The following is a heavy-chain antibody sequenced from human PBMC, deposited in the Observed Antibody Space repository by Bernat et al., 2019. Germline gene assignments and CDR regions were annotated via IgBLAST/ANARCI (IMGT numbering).Heavy chain of an antibody. CDR1: GFTFSSYG. J-gene: IGHJ6*03. CDR3: AREVGSSWHYYYYYYMDV. D-gene: IGHD6-13*01. Sequence: QVQLVESGGGVVQPGRSLSLSCAASGFTFSSYGMHWVRQAPGKGLEWVAVIWYDGSNKYYADSVKGRFTISRDNSKNTLYLEMNSLRAEDTAVYYCAREVGSSWHYYYYYYMDVWGKGTTVTVSS. CDR2: IWYDGSNK. V-gene: IGHV3-33*01.